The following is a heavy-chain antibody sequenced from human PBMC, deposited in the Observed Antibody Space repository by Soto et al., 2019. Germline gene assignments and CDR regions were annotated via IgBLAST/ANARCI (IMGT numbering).Heavy chain of an antibody. V-gene: IGHV4-4*02. CDR3: ARVRQGCSANNCYFDP. D-gene: IGHD1-1*01. J-gene: IGHJ5*01. Sequence: PSGTLSLTCTLSGGSVRAPDWWNWVRQSPDKGLEWIAEVHISGHSNYNPSLRSRVSVSIDSSKNQFYLNLNSVTAADTAIYYCARVRQGCSANNCYFDPWGQGTQVTVSS. CDR1: GGSVRAPDW. CDR2: VHISGHS.